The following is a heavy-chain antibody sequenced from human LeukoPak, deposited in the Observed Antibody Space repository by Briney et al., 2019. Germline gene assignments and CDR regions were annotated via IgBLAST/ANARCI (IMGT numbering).Heavy chain of an antibody. CDR1: GFTVSSKY. J-gene: IGHJ4*02. CDR3: ARGDDYGGNWYYFDY. Sequence: GGSLRLSCAASGFTVSSKYMSWVRQAPGKGLEWVSVIYRGGNTYYSDSVKGRFTISRDNSKNKVYLQMNSLRAEDTAVYYCARGDDYGGNWYYFDYWGQGTLVTVSS. D-gene: IGHD4-23*01. CDR2: IYRGGNT. V-gene: IGHV3-53*01.